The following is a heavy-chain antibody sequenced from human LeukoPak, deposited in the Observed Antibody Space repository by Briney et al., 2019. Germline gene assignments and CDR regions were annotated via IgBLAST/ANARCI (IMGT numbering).Heavy chain of an antibody. CDR3: ARTGYRYYSYMVV. J-gene: IGHJ6*03. CDR1: GYSFTSYW. CDR2: IYPGDSDT. V-gene: IGHV5-51*01. Sequence: NHGESLKISCKCSGYSFTSYWIGWVRQMPGKGVGWMGIIYPGDSDTRYSPSFQGQVTISADKSNSTAYPQWSSLKAADTAMYYCARTGYRYYSYMVVWGKGTRVTVSS. D-gene: IGHD5-18*01.